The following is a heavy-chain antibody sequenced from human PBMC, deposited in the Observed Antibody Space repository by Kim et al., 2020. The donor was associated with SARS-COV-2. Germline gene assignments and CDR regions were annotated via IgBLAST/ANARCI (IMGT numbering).Heavy chain of an antibody. V-gene: IGHV4-39*01. Sequence: SLKSRVTISVDTSKTQFSLKLSSVTAADTAVYYCARAYYYDSSGYPILDYWGQGTLVTVSS. CDR3: ARAYYYDSSGYPILDY. J-gene: IGHJ4*02. D-gene: IGHD3-22*01.